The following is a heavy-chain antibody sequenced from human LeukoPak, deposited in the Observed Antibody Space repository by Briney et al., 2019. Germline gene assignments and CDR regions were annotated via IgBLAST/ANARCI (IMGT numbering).Heavy chain of an antibody. Sequence: ASVKVSCKVSGYTLTELSMHWVRQAPGKGLEWMGGFDPEDGETIYAQKFQGRVTMTEDTSTDTAYMEPSSLRSEDTAVYYCATDAVLRYSLGLRYYYGMDVWGKGTTVTVSS. J-gene: IGHJ6*04. CDR3: ATDAVLRYSLGLRYYYGMDV. CDR2: FDPEDGET. CDR1: GYTLTELS. D-gene: IGHD3-9*01. V-gene: IGHV1-24*01.